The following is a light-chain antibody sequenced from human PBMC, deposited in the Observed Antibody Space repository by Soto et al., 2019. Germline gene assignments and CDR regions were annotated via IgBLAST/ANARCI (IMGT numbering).Light chain of an antibody. CDR3: QQYDNLPLS. CDR2: GAS. V-gene: IGKV1-33*01. Sequence: DIQMTQSPPSLSAAVGDRVIITCQASHDIISYVNWYQQKPGKAPKVLIHGASNLETGVSSRFSGSGSGTDFTFTISTLQPEDIATYLCQQYDNLPLSFSGGTRVEI. CDR1: HDIISY. J-gene: IGKJ4*02.